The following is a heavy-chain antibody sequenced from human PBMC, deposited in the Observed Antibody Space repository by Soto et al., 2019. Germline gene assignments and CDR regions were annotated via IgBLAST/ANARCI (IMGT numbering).Heavy chain of an antibody. J-gene: IGHJ2*01. Sequence: GGSLRLSCAASGFTFSSYSMNWVRQAPGKGLEWVSYISSSSSTIYYADSVKGRFTISRDNAKNSLYLQMNSLRAEDTAGYYCARAYSGYDLVHGYFDLWGRGTLVTVSS. CDR3: ARAYSGYDLVHGYFDL. V-gene: IGHV3-48*04. CDR2: ISSSSSTI. D-gene: IGHD5-12*01. CDR1: GFTFSSYS.